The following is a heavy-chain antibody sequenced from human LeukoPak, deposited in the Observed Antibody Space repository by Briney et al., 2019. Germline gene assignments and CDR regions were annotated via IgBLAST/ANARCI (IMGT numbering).Heavy chain of an antibody. V-gene: IGHV4-30-2*05. CDR1: GGSISSGGYS. J-gene: IGHJ4*02. CDR3: ACSRWLQLPY. D-gene: IGHD5-24*01. CDR2: IYYSGST. Sequence: SETLSLTCAVSGGSISSGGYSWSWIRQPPGKGLEWIGYIYYSGSTYYNPSLKSRVTISVDTSKNQFSLKLSSVTAADTAVYYCACSRWLQLPYWGQGTLVTVSS.